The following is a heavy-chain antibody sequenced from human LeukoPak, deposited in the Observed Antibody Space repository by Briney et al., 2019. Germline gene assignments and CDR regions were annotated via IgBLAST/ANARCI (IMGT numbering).Heavy chain of an antibody. D-gene: IGHD3-10*01. CDR2: IYHSGST. V-gene: IGHV4-38-2*02. CDR3: ARDSGTTGEVKFDP. CDR1: GYSVSSGYY. J-gene: IGHJ5*02. Sequence: PSETLSLTCTVSGYSVSSGYYWGWIRQPPGKGLEWIGSIYHSGSTYYNPSLKSRVTISVDTSKNQFSLKLSSVTAADTAVYYCARDSGTTGEVKFDPWGQGTLVIVSS.